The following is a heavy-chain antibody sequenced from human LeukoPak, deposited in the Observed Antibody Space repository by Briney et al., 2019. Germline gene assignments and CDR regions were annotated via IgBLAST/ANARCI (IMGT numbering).Heavy chain of an antibody. CDR3: ARVMTTLTGFDF. D-gene: IGHD2/OR15-2a*01. J-gene: IGHJ4*02. V-gene: IGHV5-10-1*01. CDR2: IDPSDSYT. Sequence: GESLKISCMASGYSFTSYWISWVRQMPGKGLDWMGRIDPSDSYTNYSPSFQGHVTISADRSISTAYLQWSSLKASDTAMYYCARVMTTLTGFDFWGQGTLVTVSS. CDR1: GYSFTSYW.